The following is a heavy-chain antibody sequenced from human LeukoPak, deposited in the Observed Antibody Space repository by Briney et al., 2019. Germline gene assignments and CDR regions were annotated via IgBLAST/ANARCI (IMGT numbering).Heavy chain of an antibody. CDR2: IYHSGST. V-gene: IGHV4-38-2*02. CDR1: GYSISSGYY. J-gene: IGHJ4*02. CDR3: ARVAAYCSGGSCRFKFFDY. D-gene: IGHD2-15*01. Sequence: SETLSLTCTVSGYSISSGYYWGWIRQPPGKGLEWIGSIYHSGSTYYNPSLKSRVTISVDTSKNQLSLKLSSVTAADTAVYYCARVAAYCSGGSCRFKFFDYWGQGALVTVSS.